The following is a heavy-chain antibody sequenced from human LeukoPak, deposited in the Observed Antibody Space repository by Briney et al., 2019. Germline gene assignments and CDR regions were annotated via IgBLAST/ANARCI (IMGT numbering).Heavy chain of an antibody. CDR1: GFTFSSYS. CDR2: ISSSSSTK. V-gene: IGHV3-48*01. D-gene: IGHD3-16*02. J-gene: IGHJ4*02. CDR3: AKATITFGGVIASFDY. Sequence: GGSLRLSCAASGFTFSSYSMNWVRQAPGKGLEWVSYISSSSSTKYYADSVKGRFTISRDNAKNSLYLQVSSLRAEDTAVYYCAKATITFGGVIASFDYWGQGTLVTVSS.